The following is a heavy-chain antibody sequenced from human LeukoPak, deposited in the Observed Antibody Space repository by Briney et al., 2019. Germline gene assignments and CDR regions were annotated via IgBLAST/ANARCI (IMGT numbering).Heavy chain of an antibody. CDR1: GFTFSDYY. D-gene: IGHD3-3*01. J-gene: IGHJ6*02. CDR3: ARDYDFWRVYYYYGMDV. Sequence: GGSLRLSCAASGFTFSDYYMSWIRQAPGKGLEWVANIKQDGSEKYYVDSVKGRFTISRDNAKNSLYLQMNSLRAEDTAVYYCARDYDFWRVYYYYGMDVWGQGTTVTVSS. V-gene: IGHV3-7*01. CDR2: IKQDGSEK.